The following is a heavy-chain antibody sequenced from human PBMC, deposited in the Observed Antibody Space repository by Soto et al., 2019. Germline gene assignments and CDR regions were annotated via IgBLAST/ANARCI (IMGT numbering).Heavy chain of an antibody. D-gene: IGHD6-13*01. J-gene: IGHJ4*02. CDR3: AKDISLRGWVYLVVEY. CDR1: GFTFDVYA. CDR2: INYNSGSV. V-gene: IGHV3-9*01. Sequence: EVQLVESGGGWVQPGRSLRLSCAASGFTFDVYAIHWVRQAPGKGLEWVSGINYNSGSVGYADSVKGRFTISRDNAKNSLHLQMNSLRAEDTAVYYCAKDISLRGWVYLVVEYWGQGTLVTVSP.